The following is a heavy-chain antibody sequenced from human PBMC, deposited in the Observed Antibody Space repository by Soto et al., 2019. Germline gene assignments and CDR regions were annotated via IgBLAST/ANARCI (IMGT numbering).Heavy chain of an antibody. CDR1: GYTFTSYD. Sequence: ASVKVSCKASGYTFTSYDINWVRQATGQGLEWMGWMNPNSGNTGYAQRFQGRVTMTRNTSISTAYMELSSLRSEDTAVYYCARGLRFLEWLLEYNWFDPWGQGTLVTVSS. V-gene: IGHV1-8*01. D-gene: IGHD3-3*01. CDR3: ARGLRFLEWLLEYNWFDP. CDR2: MNPNSGNT. J-gene: IGHJ5*02.